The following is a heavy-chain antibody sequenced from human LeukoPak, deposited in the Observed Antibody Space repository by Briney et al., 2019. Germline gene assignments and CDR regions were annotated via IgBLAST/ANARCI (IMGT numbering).Heavy chain of an antibody. V-gene: IGHV4-59*08. D-gene: IGHD6-13*01. CDR3: ARAYHSSWYLNWFDP. CDR2: IYYTGST. Sequence: SETLSLTCTVSGGSISTYYWSWIRQPPGKGLEWIGYIYYTGSTNYNPSLKSRVTISVDTSKNQFSLKLSSVTAADTAVYYCARAYHSSWYLNWFDPWGQGTLVTVSS. CDR1: GGSISTYY. J-gene: IGHJ5*02.